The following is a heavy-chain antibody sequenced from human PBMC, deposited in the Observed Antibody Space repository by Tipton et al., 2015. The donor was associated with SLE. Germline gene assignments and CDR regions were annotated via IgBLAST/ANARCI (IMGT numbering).Heavy chain of an antibody. CDR3: ARGRADGYNSPYDY. D-gene: IGHD5-24*01. J-gene: IGHJ4*02. V-gene: IGHV4-39*07. CDR2: IYYSGYT. Sequence: TLSLTCTVSGGSVTSSYYWGWIRQPPGKGLEWIGNIYYSGYTYYNPSLKSRVTISVDTSKNQFSLKVSSVTAADTAVYYCARGRADGYNSPYDYWGQGTLVTVSS. CDR1: GGSVTSSYY.